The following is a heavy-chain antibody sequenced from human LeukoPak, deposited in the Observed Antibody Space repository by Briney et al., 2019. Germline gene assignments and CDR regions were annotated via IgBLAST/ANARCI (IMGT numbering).Heavy chain of an antibody. CDR2: MYYSGST. J-gene: IGHJ5*02. Sequence: PSETLSLTCTVSGGSISSGDYYRSWIRQPPGKGLEWIAYMYYSGSTYYNPSLKSRVTMSADTSKNQLSLKLSSVTAADTAVYYCARQYSYDSRIDPWGQGILVTVSS. D-gene: IGHD3-22*01. V-gene: IGHV4-30-4*01. CDR3: ARQYSYDSRIDP. CDR1: GGSISSGDYY.